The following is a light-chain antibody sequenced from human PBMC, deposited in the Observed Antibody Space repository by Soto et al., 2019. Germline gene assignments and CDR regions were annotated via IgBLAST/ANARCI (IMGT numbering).Light chain of an antibody. V-gene: IGKV1-9*01. J-gene: IGKJ4*01. CDR2: SAS. Sequence: DIQLTQSPSFLSASVGDRVTITCRASLGISTYLAWYQQKPGKVPRLLIYSASTLQSGVPSRFSGSGSGTEFTLTISSLQPEDFASYYCQQLKSYPLTFGGGTKVDIK. CDR3: QQLKSYPLT. CDR1: LGISTY.